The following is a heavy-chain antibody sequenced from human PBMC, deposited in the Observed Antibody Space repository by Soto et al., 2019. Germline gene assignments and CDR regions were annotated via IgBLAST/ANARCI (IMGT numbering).Heavy chain of an antibody. Sequence: SETLSLTCAVYGASFSGYYWSWIRQPPGKGLEWIGEINHSGTTNYNPSLKSRVTISVDTSKNQSSLKLSSVTAADTAVYYCARVSGRGGDYGVSRFDPWGQGTLVTVSS. CDR1: GASFSGYY. J-gene: IGHJ5*02. D-gene: IGHD4-17*01. CDR3: ARVSGRGGDYGVSRFDP. V-gene: IGHV4-34*01. CDR2: INHSGTT.